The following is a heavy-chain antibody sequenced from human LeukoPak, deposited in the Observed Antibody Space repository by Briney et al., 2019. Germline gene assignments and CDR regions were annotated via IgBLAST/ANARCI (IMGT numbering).Heavy chain of an antibody. Sequence: GESLQISCEGSGYRLTNYWIAWVRQMPGKGLEGRGFLYPGDSDARYSPSFQGQGTISADKSINTVYLQWNSLKASDSAMYYCARHTSSWYSASSSGMDVWGQGTTVTVSS. V-gene: IGHV5-51*01. CDR3: ARHTSSWYSASSSGMDV. CDR2: LYPGDSDA. D-gene: IGHD6-13*01. J-gene: IGHJ6*02. CDR1: GYRLTNYW.